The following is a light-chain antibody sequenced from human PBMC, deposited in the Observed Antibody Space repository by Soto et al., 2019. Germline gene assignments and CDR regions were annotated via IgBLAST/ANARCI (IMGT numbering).Light chain of an antibody. CDR2: DAS. J-gene: IGKJ1*01. CDR3: QQRFNWPPT. Sequence: EIVLTQSPATLSLSPRERATLSCRASQSVSTFLAWYQHKPGQPPRLLIYDASNRATGIPARFSGSGSGTDFTLTISSLEPEDFALYYCQQRFNWPPTFGQGTKVDIK. CDR1: QSVSTF. V-gene: IGKV3-11*01.